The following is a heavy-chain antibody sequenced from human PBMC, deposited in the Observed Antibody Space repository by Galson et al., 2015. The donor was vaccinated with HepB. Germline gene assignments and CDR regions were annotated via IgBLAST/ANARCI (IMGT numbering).Heavy chain of an antibody. CDR3: ARDWGKAVSGTWWFDP. V-gene: IGHV3-21*01. J-gene: IGHJ5*02. Sequence: SLRLSCAGSRLVFSNYNMNWVRQAPGKGLEWVSSISSNGNYKFYADSVKGRFTISRDNAENSLYLQMTSLRVEDTAVYYCARDWGKAVSGTWWFDPWGQGTLVTVSS. D-gene: IGHD6-19*01. CDR2: ISSNGNYK. CDR1: RLVFSNYN.